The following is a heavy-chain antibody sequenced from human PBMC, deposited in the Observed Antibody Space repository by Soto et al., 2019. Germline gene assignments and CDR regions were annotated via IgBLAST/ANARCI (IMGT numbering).Heavy chain of an antibody. CDR1: GFTFSSYS. Sequence: PGGSLRLSCAASGFTFSSYSMNWVRQAPGKGLEWVSYISSSSSTIYYADSVKGRFTISRDNAKNSLYLQMNSLRDEDTAVYYCARAGDDYSNYYYYYGMDVWGQGTTVTVSS. CDR2: ISSSSSTI. V-gene: IGHV3-48*02. D-gene: IGHD4-4*01. J-gene: IGHJ6*02. CDR3: ARAGDDYSNYYYYYGMDV.